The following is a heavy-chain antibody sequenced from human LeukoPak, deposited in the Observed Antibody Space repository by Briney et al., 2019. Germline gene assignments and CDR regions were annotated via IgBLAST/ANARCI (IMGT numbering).Heavy chain of an antibody. CDR2: IYASGST. CDR3: ARAPGSDNLYWYFDL. J-gene: IGHJ2*01. D-gene: IGHD1-14*01. CDR1: GVSISSHY. Sequence: SETLSLTCTVSGVSISSHYWSWIRQPAGKGLEWIGRIYASGSTNYNPSLKSRVTMSVDTSKNEFSLKVTSVTAADTAVYYCARAPGSDNLYWYFDLWGRGALVTVSS. V-gene: IGHV4-4*07.